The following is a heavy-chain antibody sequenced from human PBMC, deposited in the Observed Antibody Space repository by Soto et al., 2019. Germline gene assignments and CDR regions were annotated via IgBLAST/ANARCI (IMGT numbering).Heavy chain of an antibody. J-gene: IGHJ3*02. Sequence: SETLSLTCTVSGGSIISYYCICIRHPPWKGLEWIGYIYYSGSTNYNPSLKSRVTISVDTSKNQFSLKLSSVTAADTAVYYCARDWPSGVTRPGAFDIWGQGTMVTVSS. CDR1: GGSIISYY. V-gene: IGHV4-59*01. D-gene: IGHD1-26*01. CDR3: ARDWPSGVTRPGAFDI. CDR2: IYYSGST.